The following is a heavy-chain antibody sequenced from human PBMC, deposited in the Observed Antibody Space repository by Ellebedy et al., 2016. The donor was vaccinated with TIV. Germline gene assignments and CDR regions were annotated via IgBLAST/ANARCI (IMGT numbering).Heavy chain of an antibody. CDR2: IYRDGSGT. V-gene: IGHV3-74*01. Sequence: PGGSLRLSCGASGFIFSNYWMHWVRQAPGKGLVWVSRIYRDGSGTDYADSVKGRFTFSRDNPRNTLYLQMNSLRVEDTAVYYCVRDGDGYNFDYWGQGALVTVSS. J-gene: IGHJ4*02. D-gene: IGHD5-24*01. CDR1: GFIFSNYW. CDR3: VRDGDGYNFDY.